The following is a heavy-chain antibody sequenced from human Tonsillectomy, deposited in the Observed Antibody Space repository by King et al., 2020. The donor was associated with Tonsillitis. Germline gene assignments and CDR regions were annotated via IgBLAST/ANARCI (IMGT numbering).Heavy chain of an antibody. V-gene: IGHV3-30-3*01. CDR1: GFTFSRNA. Sequence: QLVQSGGGVVQPGRSLRLSCAASGFTFSRNAMHWVRQAPGKGLEWVAVISYDGSNKYYADSVKGRFTISRDNSKNTLYLQMNSLRAEDTAVYYCARDRYYYDSSGYYYRYFDYWGQGTLVTVSS. J-gene: IGHJ4*02. CDR3: ARDRYYYDSSGYYYRYFDY. D-gene: IGHD3-22*01. CDR2: ISYDGSNK.